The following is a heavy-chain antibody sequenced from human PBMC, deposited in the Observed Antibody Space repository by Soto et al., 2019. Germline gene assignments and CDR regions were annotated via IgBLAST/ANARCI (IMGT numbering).Heavy chain of an antibody. CDR3: ARGWVQSHYFDP. D-gene: IGHD1-1*01. V-gene: IGHV4-31*03. Sequence: PSETLSLTCTVSGGSISSGGYFWSWVRQPPGKGLEWIGYIYYSGNIYYNPSLRSRVTISVDTSKNQFSLEMSSVTAADTAVYSCARGWVQSHYFDPWGQGTLVTVSS. J-gene: IGHJ4*02. CDR1: GGSISSGGYF. CDR2: IYYSGNI.